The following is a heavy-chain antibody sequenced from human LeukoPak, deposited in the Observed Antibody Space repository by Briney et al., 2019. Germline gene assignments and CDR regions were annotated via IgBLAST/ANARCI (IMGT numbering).Heavy chain of an antibody. J-gene: IGHJ4*02. CDR1: GYTFTSYD. CDR2: MNPNSGNT. Sequence: ASVKVSCKASGYTFTSYDINWVRQATGQGREWMGWMNPNSGNTGYAQKFQGRVTMTRNTSISTAYMELSSLRSEDTAAYYCARGLGYYGSGSYSYWGQGTLVTVSS. V-gene: IGHV1-8*01. D-gene: IGHD3-10*01. CDR3: ARGLGYYGSGSYSY.